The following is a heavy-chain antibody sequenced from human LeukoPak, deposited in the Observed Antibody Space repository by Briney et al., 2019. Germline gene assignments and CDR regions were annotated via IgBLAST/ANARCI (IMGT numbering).Heavy chain of an antibody. CDR3: GVVGAFDI. J-gene: IGHJ3*02. V-gene: IGHV3-23*01. CDR1: GFTFSSYA. D-gene: IGHD3-10*01. Sequence: SGGSLRLSCAASGFTFSSYAMSWVRQAPGKGLEWVSAISGGGSTYYADSVKGRFTISRDNSKNTLYLQMNSLRAEDTAVYYCGVVGAFDIWGQGTMVTVSS. CDR2: ISGGGST.